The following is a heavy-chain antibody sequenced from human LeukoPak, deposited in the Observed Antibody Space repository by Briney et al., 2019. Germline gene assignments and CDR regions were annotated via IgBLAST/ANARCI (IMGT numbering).Heavy chain of an antibody. J-gene: IGHJ3*02. D-gene: IGHD3-10*01. V-gene: IGHV1-69*01. CDR2: IIPIFGTA. CDR3: ARDSAYYGSGNRAFDI. CDR1: GGTLSRFG. Sequence: GSSVKVSCKASGGTLSRFGISWVRQAPGQGLECMGGIIPIFGTANYAQKFQGRVTITADASTSTAYMELSSLRSEDTAVYYCARDSAYYGSGNRAFDIWGQGTMVTVSS.